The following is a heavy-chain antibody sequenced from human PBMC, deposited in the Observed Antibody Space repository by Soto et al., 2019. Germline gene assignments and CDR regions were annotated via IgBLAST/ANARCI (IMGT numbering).Heavy chain of an antibody. J-gene: IGHJ6*02. CDR2: ISAYNGNT. Sequence: GASLKVSCKAYVYSFTSYGIRWVLQSPGQGLEWMGWISAYNGNTNYAQMLQGRVTMTTDTSTSTAYRGLRSLRSDHTAVYYCARVVLHYVMYGKDVWRQGTAVTVSS. CDR3: ARVVLHYVMYGKDV. D-gene: IGHD2-2*01. V-gene: IGHV1-18*01. CDR1: VYSFTSYG.